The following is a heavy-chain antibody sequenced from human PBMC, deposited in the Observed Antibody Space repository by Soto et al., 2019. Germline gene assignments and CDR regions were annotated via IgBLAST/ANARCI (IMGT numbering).Heavy chain of an antibody. J-gene: IGHJ6*02. CDR2: IKQDGSEK. V-gene: IGHV3-7*03. Sequence: EVQLVESGGGLVQPGGSLRLSCAASGFTFSSYWMSWVRQATGKGLEWVANIKQDGSEKYYVDSGKGRFTISGDNAKSPLDLQINIHSAEDAAVDSGARGSWYSSSSAPPYGMDVWGQVTMGTVSS. CDR1: GFTFSSYW. CDR3: ARGSWYSSSSAPPYGMDV. D-gene: IGHD6-6*01.